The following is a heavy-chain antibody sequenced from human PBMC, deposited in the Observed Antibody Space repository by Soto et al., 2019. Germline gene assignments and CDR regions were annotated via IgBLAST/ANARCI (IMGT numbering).Heavy chain of an antibody. V-gene: IGHV4-4*02. Sequence: SETLSLTCAVSGGSISSSNWWSWVRQPPGKGLEWIGEIYHSGSTNYNPSLKSRVTISVDKSKNQFSLKLSSVTAADTAVYYCARESYYDSSGYYYFDYWGQGTLVTVSS. CDR3: ARESYYDSSGYYYFDY. J-gene: IGHJ4*02. CDR1: GGSISSSNW. D-gene: IGHD3-22*01. CDR2: IYHSGST.